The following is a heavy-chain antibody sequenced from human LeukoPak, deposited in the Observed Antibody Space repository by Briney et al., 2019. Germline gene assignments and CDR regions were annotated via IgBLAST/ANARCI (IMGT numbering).Heavy chain of an antibody. Sequence: GGSLILSCAASGFTFSSYAMSWVRQAPGKGLEWVSAISGSGVSTYYADSVKGRFTISRDNSRNTLYLQMNSLRADDTAVYYCAPPVGSGAYFDYWGQGTLVTVSS. CDR1: GFTFSSYA. D-gene: IGHD3-10*01. CDR3: APPVGSGAYFDY. CDR2: ISGSGVST. J-gene: IGHJ4*02. V-gene: IGHV3-23*01.